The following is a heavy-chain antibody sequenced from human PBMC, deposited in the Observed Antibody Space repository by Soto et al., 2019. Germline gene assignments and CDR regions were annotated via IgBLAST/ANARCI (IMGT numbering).Heavy chain of an antibody. CDR1: GYSFTSYW. CDR3: ARHGCSSTSCYYYYYGMDV. V-gene: IGHV5-51*01. J-gene: IGHJ6*02. CDR2: IYPGDSDT. D-gene: IGHD2-2*01. Sequence: RGESLKISCKGSGYSFTSYWIGWVRPMPGKGLEWMGIIYPGDSDTRYSPSFQGQVTISADKSISTAYLQWSSLKASDTAMYYCARHGCSSTSCYYYYYGMDVGGQGTTVTVS.